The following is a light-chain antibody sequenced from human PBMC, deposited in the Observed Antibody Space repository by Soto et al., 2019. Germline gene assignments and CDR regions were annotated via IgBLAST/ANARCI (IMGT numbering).Light chain of an antibody. V-gene: IGLV1-40*01. CDR3: QSYDSSLNVV. Sequence: QSVLTQPPSVSGAPGQRVTISCTGSSSNIGAGYTVHWYQQFPGTAPRILIYGNRNRPSGVPDRFSGSKSGTAASLAITGLQAEDEADYYCQSYDSSLNVVFGGGTKLTVL. J-gene: IGLJ2*01. CDR2: GNR. CDR1: SSNIGAGYT.